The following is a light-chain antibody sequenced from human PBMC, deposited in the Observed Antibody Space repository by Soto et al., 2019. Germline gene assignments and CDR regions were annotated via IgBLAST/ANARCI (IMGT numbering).Light chain of an antibody. J-gene: IGKJ1*01. Sequence: DVVMTQSPFSLPVTLGRPASISCRSSQSLVFSDGNSYLNWFQQRPGQSTRRLIYKVSNRDSVFLVRFRARGSSTDFTLQFSMVDVEYVGIYLCMQGTEWPWPLGQGS. CDR1: QSLVFSDGNSY. V-gene: IGKV2-30*01. CDR2: KVS. CDR3: MQGTEWPWP.